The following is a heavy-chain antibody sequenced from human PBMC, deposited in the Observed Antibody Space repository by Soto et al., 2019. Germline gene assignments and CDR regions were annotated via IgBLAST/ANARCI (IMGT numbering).Heavy chain of an antibody. J-gene: IGHJ4*02. D-gene: IGHD3-10*01. CDR2: IYYSGST. CDR1: GGSISSSSYY. Sequence: SETLSLTCTVSGGSISSSSYYWGWIRQPPGKGLEWIGSIYYSGSTYYNPSLKSRVTISVDTSKNQFSLKLSSVTAADTAVYYCARPFGSRGNFDYWGQGTLVTVSS. CDR3: ARPFGSRGNFDY. V-gene: IGHV4-39*01.